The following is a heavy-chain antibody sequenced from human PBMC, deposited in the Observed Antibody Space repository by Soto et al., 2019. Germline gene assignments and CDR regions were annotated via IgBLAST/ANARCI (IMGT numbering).Heavy chain of an antibody. D-gene: IGHD3-9*01. Sequence: QVQLVESGGGVVQPGRSLRLSCAASGFNFRSYGMHWVRQAPGKGLEWVAVISYDGSAKWYVDSVKGRFTISRDTSKNILDPQMNSLRAEDTAVYYCAKDEGAEDDILTGYPLFDYRGQGILVTVSS. CDR1: GFNFRSYG. J-gene: IGHJ4*02. CDR3: AKDEGAEDDILTGYPLFDY. V-gene: IGHV3-30*18. CDR2: ISYDGSAK.